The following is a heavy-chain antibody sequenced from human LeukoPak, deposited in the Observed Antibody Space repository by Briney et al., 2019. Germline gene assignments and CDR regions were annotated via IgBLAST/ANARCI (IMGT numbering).Heavy chain of an antibody. CDR3: ARGDSYYYYMDV. CDR2: IYYRGST. Sequence: SETLSLTCTVSGDSISSSSYYWGWIRQPPGKGLEWIGSIYYRGSTYYNPSLKSRVTISVDTSKNQFSLKLSSVTAADTAVYYCARGDSYYYYMDVWGKGTTVTVSS. CDR1: GDSISSSSYY. V-gene: IGHV4-39*07. J-gene: IGHJ6*03.